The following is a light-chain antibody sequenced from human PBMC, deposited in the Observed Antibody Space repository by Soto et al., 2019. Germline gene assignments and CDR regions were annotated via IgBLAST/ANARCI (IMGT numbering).Light chain of an antibody. CDR2: EVS. V-gene: IGLV2-14*01. CDR3: SSFTGSSTLVV. J-gene: IGLJ2*01. CDR1: SSDVGGYNS. Sequence: QSVLTQPASVSGSPGQAITISCTGSSSDVGGYNSVSWYQQHPGKAPKLLIYEVSNRPSGRSNRFSGSKSGNTASLPISGRQAEDEALYYCSSFTGSSTLVVFGGGTKLTVL.